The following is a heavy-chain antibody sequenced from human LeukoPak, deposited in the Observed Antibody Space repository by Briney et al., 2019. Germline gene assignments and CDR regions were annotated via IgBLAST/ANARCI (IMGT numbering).Heavy chain of an antibody. CDR3: AKDGESYDFWSGYLFDY. J-gene: IGHJ4*02. CDR2: IRYDGSNK. Sequence: GGSLRLSCAASGFTFSSYAMHWVRQAPGKGLEWVAFIRYDGSNKYYADSVKGRFTISRDNSKNTLYLQMISLRAEDTAVYYCAKDGESYDFWSGYLFDYWGQGTLVTVSS. CDR1: GFTFSSYA. D-gene: IGHD3-3*01. V-gene: IGHV3-30*02.